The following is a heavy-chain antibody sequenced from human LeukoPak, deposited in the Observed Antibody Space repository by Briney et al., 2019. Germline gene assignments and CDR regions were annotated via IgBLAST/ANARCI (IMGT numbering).Heavy chain of an antibody. CDR2: IIPIFGTA. D-gene: IGHD2-15*01. J-gene: IGHJ3*02. V-gene: IGHV1-69*01. CDR3: AGFHCSGGSCYTLLGAYPFDI. Sequence: SVKVSCKASGGTFSSYAISWVRQAPGQGLEWMGGIIPIFGTANYAQKFQGRVTITADESTSTAYMELSSLRSEDTAVYYCAGFHCSGGSCYTLLGAYPFDIWGQGTMVTVSS. CDR1: GGTFSSYA.